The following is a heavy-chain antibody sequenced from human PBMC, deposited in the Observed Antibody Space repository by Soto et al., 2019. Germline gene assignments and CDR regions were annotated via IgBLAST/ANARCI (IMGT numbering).Heavy chain of an antibody. CDR1: RFTFSSYG. V-gene: IGHV3-30*18. J-gene: IGHJ5*02. D-gene: IGHD3-22*01. CDR3: GKDDKGGRLLSSSVVVPNLFDP. Sequence: GSLRLSCAASRFTFSSYGMHWVRQAPGKGLEWVAVISSDGRNQYYADSVKGRFTISRDNSKNPLYLQMNSLRAEDRAVDYCGKDDKGGRLLSSSVVVPNLFDPWGQGTLVTVSS. CDR2: ISSDGRNQ.